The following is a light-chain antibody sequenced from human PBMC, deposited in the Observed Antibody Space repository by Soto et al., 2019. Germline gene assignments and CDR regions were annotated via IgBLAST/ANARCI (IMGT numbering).Light chain of an antibody. CDR2: CAS. J-gene: IGKJ1*01. CDR3: QQYSFLPRP. V-gene: IGKV3-20*01. CDR1: QNVFSNY. Sequence: EIVLSQSPGTLSLSPGERATLSCWASQNVFSNYLAWYQQKPGQAPRLLINCASTRATGIPDRFGGSGSGTDFTLTISRLEPEDFAVYYCQQYSFLPRPFGQGTKAAI.